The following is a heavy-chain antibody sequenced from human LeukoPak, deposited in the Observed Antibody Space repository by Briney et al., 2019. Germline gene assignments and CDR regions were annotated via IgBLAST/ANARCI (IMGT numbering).Heavy chain of an antibody. Sequence: GGSLRLSCAASGFTFDDYGMSWVRQAPGKGPEWVSGINWNGDSTNYADSVKGRFTISRDNAKNSPYLQMNSLRAEDTALYYCARGGHYSSSFSHYYYHMDVWGKGTTVTVSS. CDR3: ARGGHYSSSFSHYYYHMDV. CDR1: GFTFDDYG. J-gene: IGHJ6*03. D-gene: IGHD6-6*01. V-gene: IGHV3-20*04. CDR2: INWNGDST.